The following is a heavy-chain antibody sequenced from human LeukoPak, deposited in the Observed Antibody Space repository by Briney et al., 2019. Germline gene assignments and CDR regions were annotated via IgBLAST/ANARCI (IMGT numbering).Heavy chain of an antibody. CDR3: ARNSVLTMYPISEEGWFDP. CDR1: GYSISRGYY. Sequence: SETLSLTCDVSGYSISRGYYWGWLRQPPGKVLEWIGSIYHSGSTYYNPSLKTRVTISIDTSKNKFALKLRSVTAADTAVYYCARNSVLTMYPISEEGWFDPWGQGTLVTVSS. CDR2: IYHSGST. J-gene: IGHJ5*02. D-gene: IGHD2-8*01. V-gene: IGHV4-38-2*01.